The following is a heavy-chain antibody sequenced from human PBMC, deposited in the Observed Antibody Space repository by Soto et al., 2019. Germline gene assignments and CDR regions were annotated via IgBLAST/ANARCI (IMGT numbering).Heavy chain of an antibody. Sequence: PSETLSLTCTVSGDSISSAGNYWTWIRQHPGRGLEWIGYIYYSGAIYYNPSLENRVTISLDTSKNQFSLNLSSVTAADTAVYYCARDLSGRTSRSAYGMDVWGQGTTVTVSS. J-gene: IGHJ6*02. CDR2: IYYSGAI. V-gene: IGHV4-31*03. D-gene: IGHD6-25*01. CDR3: ARDLSGRTSRSAYGMDV. CDR1: GDSISSAGNY.